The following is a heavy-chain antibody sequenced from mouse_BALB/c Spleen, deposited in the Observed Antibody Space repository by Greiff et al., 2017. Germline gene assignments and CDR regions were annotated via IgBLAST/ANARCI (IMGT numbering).Heavy chain of an antibody. CDR2: ISSGSSTI. J-gene: IGHJ4*01. V-gene: IGHV5-17*02. Sequence: EVQRVESGGGLVQPGGSRKLSCAASGFTFSSFGMHWVRQAPEKGLEWVAYISSGSSTIYYADTVKGRFTISRDNPKNTLFLQMTSLRSEDTAMYYCARSADGYYLYAMDYWGQGTSVTVSS. CDR3: ARSADGYYLYAMDY. D-gene: IGHD2-3*01. CDR1: GFTFSSFG.